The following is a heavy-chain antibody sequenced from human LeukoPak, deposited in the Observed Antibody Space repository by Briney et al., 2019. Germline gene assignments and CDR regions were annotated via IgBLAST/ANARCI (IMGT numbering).Heavy chain of an antibody. CDR3: ARVAIFGVGGWFDP. J-gene: IGHJ5*02. CDR1: GSTFTIYG. CDR2: IAAYDGNT. D-gene: IGHD3-3*01. Sequence: ASVTVSCKSSGSTFTIYGIGWVRQAPGQGLEWMGWIAAYDGNTNFSQKLQGRVTMTTDTSTSTAYMELRSLRSDDTAVYYCARVAIFGVGGWFDPWGQGTLVTVSS. V-gene: IGHV1-18*01.